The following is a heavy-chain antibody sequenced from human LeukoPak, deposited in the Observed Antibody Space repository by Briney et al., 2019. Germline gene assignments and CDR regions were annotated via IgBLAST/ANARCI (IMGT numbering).Heavy chain of an antibody. CDR3: ARVVSRIVGATTRYWYFDL. Sequence: KSSETLSLTCTVSGGPISSYYWSWIRQPAGKGLESIGRIYTTESTNYNPALNSRITMSLDTSKNQFSLKVSSVTAADTAVYYCARVVSRIVGATTRYWYFDLWGRGTLVTVSS. V-gene: IGHV4-4*07. D-gene: IGHD1-26*01. CDR2: IYTTEST. J-gene: IGHJ2*01. CDR1: GGPISSYY.